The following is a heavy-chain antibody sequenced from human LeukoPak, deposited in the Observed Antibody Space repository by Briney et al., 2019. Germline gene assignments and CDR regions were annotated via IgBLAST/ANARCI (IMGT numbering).Heavy chain of an antibody. V-gene: IGHV5-51*01. CDR1: GSIFTSYW. CDR3: ARTDYYDSSGYYYWSVAFDI. D-gene: IGHD3-22*01. J-gene: IGHJ3*02. CDR2: IYTVYSDT. Sequence: GRPLQISCQCSGSIFTSYWIGWVRQLPGKGLEWMGIIYTVYSDTRYSPSFQGQVTISADKSISTAYLQWSSLKASDTAMYYCARTDYYDSSGYYYWSVAFDIWGQGTMVTVTS.